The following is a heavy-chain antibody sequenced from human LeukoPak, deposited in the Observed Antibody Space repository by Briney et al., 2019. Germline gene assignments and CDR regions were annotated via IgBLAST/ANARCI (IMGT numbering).Heavy chain of an antibody. CDR3: AKDHYDISTGYPDY. CDR2: ISYDGSNK. Sequence: GGSLRLSCAASGFTFSSYGMHWVRQAPGKGLEWVAVISYDGSNKYYADSVKGRFTISRDNSKNTLYLQMNSLRAEDTAVYYCAKDHYDISTGYPDYWGQGTLVTVSS. J-gene: IGHJ4*02. CDR1: GFTFSSYG. V-gene: IGHV3-30*18. D-gene: IGHD3-9*01.